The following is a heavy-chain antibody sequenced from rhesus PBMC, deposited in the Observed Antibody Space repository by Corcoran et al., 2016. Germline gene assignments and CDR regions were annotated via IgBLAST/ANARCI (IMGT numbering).Heavy chain of an antibody. V-gene: IGHV3S16*01. D-gene: IGHD5-24*01. Sequence: EVQLVESGGGWVQPGGYLRLSSGAYGFTFRSCGMSWVRQGPGKVLEWVSSISSASSYIYYADSVKGRFTISRDNAKNSLSLQMNSLRAEDTAVYYCTSWSGYSSYFDYWGQGVLVTVSS. CDR1: GFTFRSCG. CDR2: ISSASSYI. J-gene: IGHJ4*01. CDR3: TSWSGYSSYFDY.